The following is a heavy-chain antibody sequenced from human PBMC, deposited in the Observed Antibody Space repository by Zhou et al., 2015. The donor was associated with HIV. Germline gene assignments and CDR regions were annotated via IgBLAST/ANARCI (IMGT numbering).Heavy chain of an antibody. Sequence: EVQLVESGGGLVQPGRSLRLSCAASGFTFDDYAMHWVRQAPGKGLEWVSGISWNSGSIGYADSVKGRFTISRDNAKNSLYLQMNSLRAEDTALYYCAKDLYSSGWYGGGTFDYWGQGTLGHRLL. V-gene: IGHV3-9*01. CDR3: AKDLYSSGWYGGGTFDY. CDR2: ISWNSGSI. J-gene: IGHJ4*02. D-gene: IGHD6-19*01. CDR1: GFTFDDYA.